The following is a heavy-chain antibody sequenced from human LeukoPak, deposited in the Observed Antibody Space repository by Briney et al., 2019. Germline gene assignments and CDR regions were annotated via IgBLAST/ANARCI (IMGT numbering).Heavy chain of an antibody. V-gene: IGHV1-69*04. CDR2: IIPILGIA. Sequence: ASVKVSCKASGGTFSSYAISWVRQAPGQRLEWMGRIIPILGIANYAQKFQGRVTITADKSTSTAYMELSSLRSEDTAVFYCARGGYYDSSGYSTFDYWGQGTLVTVSS. J-gene: IGHJ4*02. CDR1: GGTFSSYA. D-gene: IGHD3-22*01. CDR3: ARGGYYDSSGYSTFDY.